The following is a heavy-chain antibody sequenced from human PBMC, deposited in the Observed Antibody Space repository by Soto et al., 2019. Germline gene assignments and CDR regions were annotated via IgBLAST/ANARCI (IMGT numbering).Heavy chain of an antibody. Sequence: QVQLQESGPGLVKPSQTLSLTCTVSGGSISSGDYYWSWIRQPPGKGLEWIGYIYYSGSTYFNPSLKSRVTISVDTSRNQFSLKLSSVTAADTAVYYCARVVVVVAAIDYWGQGTLVTVSS. CDR1: GGSISSGDYY. CDR3: ARVVVVVAAIDY. V-gene: IGHV4-30-4*01. CDR2: IYYSGST. J-gene: IGHJ4*02. D-gene: IGHD2-15*01.